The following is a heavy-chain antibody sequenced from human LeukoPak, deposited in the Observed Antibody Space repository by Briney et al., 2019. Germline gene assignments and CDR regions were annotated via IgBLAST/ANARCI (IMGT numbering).Heavy chain of an antibody. V-gene: IGHV3-23*01. Sequence: PGGSLRLSCAASGFTFSSYAMSWVRQALGKGLEWVSAISASGLTTYYADSVKGRFCISRDNSKNTLYLQMSSLRADDTAVYYCAKEPREYCSRTSCPNWIDAWGQGTLVTVSS. CDR1: GFTFSSYA. D-gene: IGHD2-2*01. CDR3: AKEPREYCSRTSCPNWIDA. CDR2: ISASGLTT. J-gene: IGHJ5*02.